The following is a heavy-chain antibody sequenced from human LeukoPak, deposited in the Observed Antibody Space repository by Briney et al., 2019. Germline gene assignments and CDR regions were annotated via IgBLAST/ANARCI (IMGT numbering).Heavy chain of an antibody. J-gene: IGHJ4*02. V-gene: IGHV3-23*01. CDR1: GFTFSSSA. Sequence: QTGGSLRLSRAASGFTFSSSAMSWVRQAPGRGLEWVSGISGSGVRTYYADSVMGRFTISRDNSMNTLFLQMNSLSVEDTAVYFCAKCESPEGVCYYYWGQGSLVTVSS. D-gene: IGHD2-21*02. CDR2: ISGSGVRT. CDR3: AKCESPEGVCYYY.